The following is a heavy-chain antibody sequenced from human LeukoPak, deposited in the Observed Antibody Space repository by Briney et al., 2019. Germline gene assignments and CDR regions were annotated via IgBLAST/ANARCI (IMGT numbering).Heavy chain of an antibody. J-gene: IGHJ6*03. V-gene: IGHV4-34*01. Sequence: SETLSLTCAVYGGSFSGYYWSWIRQPPGKGLEWIGELNHSGSTNYNPSLKSRVTISVDTSKNQFSLKLSSVTAADTAVYYCARVNDSSGYYYYYMDVWGKGTTVTISS. CDR2: LNHSGST. CDR1: GGSFSGYY. D-gene: IGHD3-22*01. CDR3: ARVNDSSGYYYYYMDV.